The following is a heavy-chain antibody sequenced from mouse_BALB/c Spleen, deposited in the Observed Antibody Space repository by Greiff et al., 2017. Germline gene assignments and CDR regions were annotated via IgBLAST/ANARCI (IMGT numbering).Heavy chain of an antibody. CDR1: GFNIKDYY. V-gene: IGHV14-4*02. Sequence: EVQLQQSGAELVRSGASVKLSCTASGFNIKDYYMHWVKQRPEQGLEWIGWIDPENGDTEYAPKFQGKATMTADTSSNTAYLQLSSLTSEDTAVYYCNEGSDYGNHYAMDYWGQGTSVTVSS. CDR2: IDPENGDT. D-gene: IGHD2-1*01. CDR3: NEGSDYGNHYAMDY. J-gene: IGHJ4*01.